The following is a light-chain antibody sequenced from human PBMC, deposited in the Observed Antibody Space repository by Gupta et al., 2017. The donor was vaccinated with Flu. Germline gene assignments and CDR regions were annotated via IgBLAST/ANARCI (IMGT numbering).Light chain of an antibody. Sequence: RVTITRSGRSSNIGGKTVNWYQQLPGQAPELFIYAERRRTSGVPDRFSGSKSGNSASLTISGVQAGDEAEYFCQVWDDRIEGSVFGSGTKVTVL. CDR2: AER. J-gene: IGLJ1*01. CDR1: SSNIGGKT. V-gene: IGLV1-44*01. CDR3: QVWDDRIEGSV.